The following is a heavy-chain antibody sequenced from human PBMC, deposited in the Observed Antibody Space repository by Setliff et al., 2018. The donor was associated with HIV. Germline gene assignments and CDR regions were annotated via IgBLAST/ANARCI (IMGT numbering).Heavy chain of an antibody. J-gene: IGHJ4*02. Sequence: GGSLRLSCAASGFTFSDYYMTWIRQTAGKGLEWVSYINHLNTTKYYADSVKGRFTISRDNAKSSLYLQMDSLRAEDTAVYYCASDPLGHYYFDYWGQGNLVTVSS. CDR3: ASDPLGHYYFDY. V-gene: IGHV3-11*04. CDR1: GFTFSDYY. CDR2: INHLNTTK.